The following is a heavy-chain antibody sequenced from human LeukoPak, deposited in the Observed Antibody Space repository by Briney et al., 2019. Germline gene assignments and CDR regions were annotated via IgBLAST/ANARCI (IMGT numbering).Heavy chain of an antibody. V-gene: IGHV1-69*01. CDR3: ARDRGFPSSNFFDY. Sequence: SVKVSCKASGGTFSSYAISWVRQAPGQGLEWMGGIIPIFGTANYAQKFQGRVTITADESTSTAYMELSSLRSEDTAVYYCARDRGFPSSNFFDYWGLGTLVTVSS. CDR2: IIPIFGTA. J-gene: IGHJ4*02. D-gene: IGHD6-13*01. CDR1: GGTFSSYA.